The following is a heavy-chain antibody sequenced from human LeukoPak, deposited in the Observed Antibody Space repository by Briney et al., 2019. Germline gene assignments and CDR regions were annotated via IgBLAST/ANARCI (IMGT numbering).Heavy chain of an antibody. J-gene: IGHJ4*02. CDR1: GFTFSSYS. Sequence: GGSLRLSCAASGFTFSSYSMNWVRQAPGKGLEWVSYISSSSSTIYYADSVKGRFSISRDNAKNSLYLQMNSLRAEDTAVYYCARDRSGYSYGQFHYWGQGTLVTVSS. V-gene: IGHV3-48*04. CDR3: ARDRSGYSYGQFHY. CDR2: ISSSSSTI. D-gene: IGHD5-18*01.